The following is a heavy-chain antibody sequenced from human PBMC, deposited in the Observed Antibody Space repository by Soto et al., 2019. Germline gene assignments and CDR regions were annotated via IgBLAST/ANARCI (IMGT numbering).Heavy chain of an antibody. D-gene: IGHD3-22*01. CDR1: GFTFSIYA. Sequence: EVQLLESGGGLVQPGGSLRLSCAASGFTFSIYAMSWVRQAPGKGLEWVSAISTSGGSTYYTDSVKGRFTISRDNSKNTLYLQMISLRAEDPAVYYCWKSPGYDSRGYYSNVDYWGQGTLVTVSS. J-gene: IGHJ4*02. CDR2: ISTSGGST. CDR3: WKSPGYDSRGYYSNVDY. V-gene: IGHV3-23*01.